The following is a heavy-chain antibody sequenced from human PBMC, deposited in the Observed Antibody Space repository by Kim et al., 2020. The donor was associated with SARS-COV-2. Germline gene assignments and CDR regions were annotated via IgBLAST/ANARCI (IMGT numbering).Heavy chain of an antibody. J-gene: IGHJ6*03. D-gene: IGHD1-26*01. Sequence: SETLSLTCTVSGGSISSYYWSWIRQPPGKGLEWIGYIYYSGSTNYNPSLKSRVTISVDTSKNQFSLKLSSVTAADTAVYYCARQWTGRLNTHRIYYYYYMDVWGKGTTVTVSS. V-gene: IGHV4-59*08. CDR1: GGSISSYY. CDR2: IYYSGST. CDR3: ARQWTGRLNTHRIYYYYYMDV.